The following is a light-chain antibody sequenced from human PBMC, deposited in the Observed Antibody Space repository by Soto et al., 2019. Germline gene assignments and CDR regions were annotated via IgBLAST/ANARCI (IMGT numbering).Light chain of an antibody. CDR2: DAS. V-gene: IGKV3D-20*02. J-gene: IGKJ1*01. Sequence: DIVLTQSPGTLSLSPGERATLSCRASQSVSSSYLAWYQQKPGQAPRLLIYDASNRATGIPARFSGSGSGTDFTLTISSLEPEDFAVYYCQQRSNWTFGQGTKVDIK. CDR1: QSVSSSY. CDR3: QQRSNWT.